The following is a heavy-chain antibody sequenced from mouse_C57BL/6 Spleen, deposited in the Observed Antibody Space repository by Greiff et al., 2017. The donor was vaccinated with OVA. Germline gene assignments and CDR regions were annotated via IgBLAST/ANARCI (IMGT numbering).Heavy chain of an antibody. Sequence: QVQLKESGAELVRPGASVTLSCKASGYTFTDYEMHWVKQTPVHGLEWIGAIDPETGGTAYNQKFKGKAILTADKSSSTAYMELRSLTSEDSAVYYCTRKSNYEVYAMDYWGQGTSVTVSS. CDR3: TRKSNYEVYAMDY. V-gene: IGHV1-15*01. CDR1: GYTFTDYE. J-gene: IGHJ4*01. CDR2: IDPETGGT. D-gene: IGHD2-5*01.